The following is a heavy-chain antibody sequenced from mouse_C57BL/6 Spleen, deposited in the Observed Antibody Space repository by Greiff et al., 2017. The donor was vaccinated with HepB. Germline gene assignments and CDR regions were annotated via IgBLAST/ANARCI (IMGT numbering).Heavy chain of an antibody. J-gene: IGHJ2*01. CDR1: GYTFTSYW. Sequence: QVQLQQPGAELVRPGSSVKLSCKASGYTFTSYWMDWVKQRPGQGLEWIGNIYPSDSETHYNQKFKDKATLTADKSSSTAYMQLSSLTSEDSAVYYCARQCYGGSGYWGQGTTLTVSS. CDR3: ARQCYGGSGY. CDR2: IYPSDSET. V-gene: IGHV1-61*01. D-gene: IGHD1-1*01.